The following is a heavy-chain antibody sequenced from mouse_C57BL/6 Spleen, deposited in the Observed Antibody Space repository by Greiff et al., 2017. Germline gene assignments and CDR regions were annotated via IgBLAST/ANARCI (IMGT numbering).Heavy chain of an antibody. V-gene: IGHV1-59*01. J-gene: IGHJ3*01. CDR1: GYTFTSYW. CDR2: IDPSDSYS. Sequence: QVQLQQPGAELVRPGTSVKLSCKASGYTFTSYWMHWVKQRPGQGLEWIGVIDPSDSYSNYNQKFKGKATLTVDPSSSTAYMQLSSLTSEDSAVYYCARDGGQLRPFAYWGQGTLVTVSA. CDR3: ARDGGQLRPFAY. D-gene: IGHD3-2*02.